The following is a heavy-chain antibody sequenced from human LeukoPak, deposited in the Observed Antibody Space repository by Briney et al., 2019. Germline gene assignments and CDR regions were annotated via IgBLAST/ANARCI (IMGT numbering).Heavy chain of an antibody. CDR3: VKDYQVGNSPAFGDY. CDR2: ISGSGGNT. V-gene: IGHV3-23*01. J-gene: IGHJ4*02. CDR1: GFTFSSYP. Sequence: PGGSLRLSCAASGFTFSSYPMSWVRQAPGKGLEWVSAISGSGGNTYYADSVKGRFTISRDNSKNTLYLQMNSLRVEDTAVYYCVKDYQVGNSPAFGDYWGQGTLVTISS. D-gene: IGHD1-26*01.